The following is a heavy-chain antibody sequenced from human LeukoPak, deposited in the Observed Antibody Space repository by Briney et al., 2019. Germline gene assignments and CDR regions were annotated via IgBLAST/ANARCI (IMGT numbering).Heavy chain of an antibody. CDR1: GYTFINYD. CDR2: MNPKSGNT. V-gene: IGHV1-8*01. Sequence: ASVKVSCKASGYTFINYDILWVRQATGQGLEWLGWMNPKSGNTGYQQKFQGRVTMTRNTSISTAYMELTSLRPDDTAVYYCARKGGTTAGRGWSDPWGQGTLITVSS. CDR3: ARKGGTTAGRGWSDP. D-gene: IGHD1-1*01. J-gene: IGHJ5*02.